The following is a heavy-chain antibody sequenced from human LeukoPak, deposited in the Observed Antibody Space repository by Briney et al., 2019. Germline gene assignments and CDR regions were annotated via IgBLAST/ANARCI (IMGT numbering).Heavy chain of an antibody. Sequence: QPGRSLRLSCAASGFTFSSYAMHWVRQAPGKGLEWVSGISGRDGSTYSANSVKGRFTISRDNSKNTVYLQMNSLRAEDTAMYYCATSTPFWDYDSSGYYFPQFDNWGQGTLVTVSS. CDR1: GFTFSSYA. D-gene: IGHD3-22*01. CDR3: ATSTPFWDYDSSGYYFPQFDN. J-gene: IGHJ4*02. CDR2: ISGRDGST. V-gene: IGHV3-23*01.